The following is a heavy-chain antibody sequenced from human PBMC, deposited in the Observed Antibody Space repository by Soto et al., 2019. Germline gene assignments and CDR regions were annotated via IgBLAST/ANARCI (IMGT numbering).Heavy chain of an antibody. CDR1: GYTFSNYY. J-gene: IGHJ4*02. CDR3: ARAPQYGSAGYSYNF. V-gene: IGHV1-46*01. CDR2: INPSGGGT. D-gene: IGHD3-10*01. Sequence: QVHLVQSGAEVKRPGVSVKVSCKASGYTFSNYYMHWVRQVPGHGLEWMGIINPSGGGTTYAQRFRGRLTVTRDPSTSTVDMELSSLRSADTAIYFCARAPQYGSAGYSYNFWGQGTLVTVSS.